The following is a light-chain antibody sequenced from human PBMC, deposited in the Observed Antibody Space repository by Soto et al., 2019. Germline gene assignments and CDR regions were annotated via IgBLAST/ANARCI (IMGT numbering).Light chain of an antibody. CDR1: QSVSTY. J-gene: IGKJ1*01. V-gene: IGKV3-11*01. CDR2: DAS. Sequence: EIVLTQSPAALSLSPGERAALSCRASQSVSTYLAWYQQKPGQAPRLLIYDASTRAPGIPARFSGRGSGADFTLTISSLEPEDFAVYFCYQYDSSPWTFGQGTKVDIK. CDR3: YQYDSSPWT.